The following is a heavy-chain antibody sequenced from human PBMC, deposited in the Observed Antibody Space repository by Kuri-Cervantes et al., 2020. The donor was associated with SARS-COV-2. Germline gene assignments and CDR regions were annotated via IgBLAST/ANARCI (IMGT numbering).Heavy chain of an antibody. D-gene: IGHD6-19*01. CDR3: ARTSWIAVGGGFDY. CDR2: FDWDGDK. J-gene: IGHJ4*02. CDR1: GFSLSGNGMR. V-gene: IGHV2-70*04. Sequence: SGPTLVKPTQTLTLTCTFSGFSLSGNGMRVSWIRQSPGKALEWLARFDWDGDKFYRPSLKTRLTISKDTSKNQVVLRMTNMDPGDTATYYCARTSWIAVGGGFDYWGQGILGTVSS.